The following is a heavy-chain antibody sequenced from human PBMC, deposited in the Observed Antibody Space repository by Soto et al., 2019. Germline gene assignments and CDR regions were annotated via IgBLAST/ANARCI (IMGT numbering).Heavy chain of an antibody. J-gene: IGHJ5*02. V-gene: IGHV1-18*04. CDR1: GYTFTSYG. CDR2: ISAYNGNT. Sequence: ASVKVSCKASGYTFTSYGISWVRQAPGQGLEWMGWISAYNGNTNYAQKLQGRVTMTTDTSTSTAYMELRSLRSDDTAVYYCARDLTACLGANWFAPWGQGTLVPVS. D-gene: IGHD6-6*01. CDR3: ARDLTACLGANWFAP.